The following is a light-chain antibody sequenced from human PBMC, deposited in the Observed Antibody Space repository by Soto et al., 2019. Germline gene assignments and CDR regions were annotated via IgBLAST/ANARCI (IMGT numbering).Light chain of an antibody. Sequence: EFVLTQSPGTLSLSPGERATLSCRASQSVSSSYLAWYQQKPGQAPRLLIYGVSSRATGIPDRFSGGGSGTDFTLTISRLEPEDYAVYYCQQYGSSPWAFGQGTKVDIK. CDR3: QQYGSSPWA. V-gene: IGKV3-20*01. J-gene: IGKJ1*01. CDR1: QSVSSSY. CDR2: GVS.